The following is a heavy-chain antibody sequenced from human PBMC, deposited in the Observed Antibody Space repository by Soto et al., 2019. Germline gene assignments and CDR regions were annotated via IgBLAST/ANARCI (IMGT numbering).Heavy chain of an antibody. CDR2: IILILGIA. CDR1: GGTFSSYT. D-gene: IGHD2-15*01. CDR3: SSGPAAPSPNYYYYGMDD. V-gene: IGHV1-69*02. Sequence: QVQLVQSGAEVKKPGSSVKVSCKASGGTFSSYTISWVRQAPGQGLEWMGRIILILGIANYAQKFQGRVTIAAVNSQSTAYMELSSLRSDDTAVYYCSSGPAAPSPNYYYYGMDDWGQGTTVTVSS. J-gene: IGHJ6*02.